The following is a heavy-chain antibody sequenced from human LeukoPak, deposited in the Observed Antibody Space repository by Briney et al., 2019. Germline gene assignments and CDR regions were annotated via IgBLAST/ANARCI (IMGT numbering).Heavy chain of an antibody. D-gene: IGHD3-10*01. V-gene: IGHV4-38-2*02. CDR2: IYHSGST. Sequence: PSETLSLTCTVSGYSISSGYYWGWIRQPPGKGLEWIGSIYHSGSTYYNPSLKSRVTISVDTSKNQFSLKLSSVTAADTAVYYCARQRKLYYYGSGSYYNSAIDPWGQGTLVTVSS. CDR1: GYSISSGYY. CDR3: ARQRKLYYYGSGSYYNSAIDP. J-gene: IGHJ5*02.